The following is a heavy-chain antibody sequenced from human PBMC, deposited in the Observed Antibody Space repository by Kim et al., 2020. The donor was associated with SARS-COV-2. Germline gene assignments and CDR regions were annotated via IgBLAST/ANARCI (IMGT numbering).Heavy chain of an antibody. V-gene: IGHV3-30-3*01. CDR2: ISYDGSNK. Sequence: GGSLRLSCAASGFTFSSSAMHWVRQAPGKGLEWVAVISYDGSNKYYADSVKGRFTISRDNSKNTLYLQMNSLRAEDTAVYYCARDPLRNSSPTLYSSSWYWALYYFYYWGQVTLVSVSS. D-gene: IGHD6-13*01. CDR3: ARDPLRNSSPTLYSSSWYWALYYFYY. CDR1: GFTFSSSA. J-gene: IGHJ4*02.